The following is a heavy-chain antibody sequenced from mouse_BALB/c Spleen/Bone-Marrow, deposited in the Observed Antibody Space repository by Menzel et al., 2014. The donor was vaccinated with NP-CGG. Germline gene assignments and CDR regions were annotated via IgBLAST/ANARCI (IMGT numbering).Heavy chain of an antibody. CDR3: ARLNYYGNLFV. J-gene: IGHJ1*01. CDR1: GFDFSRYW. CDR2: INPESSTI. Sequence: EVNVVDSGGGLVQPGGSLKLSCAASGFDFSRYWMSWVRQAPGKGLEWIGEINPESSTINYTPSLKDKFIISRDNAKNTLYLQMSKVRSEDTALYYCARLNYYGNLFVWGAGTTVTVSS. D-gene: IGHD1-1*01. V-gene: IGHV4-1*02.